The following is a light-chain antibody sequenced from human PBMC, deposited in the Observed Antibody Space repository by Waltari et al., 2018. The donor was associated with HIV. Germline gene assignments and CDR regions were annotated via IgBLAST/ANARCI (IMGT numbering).Light chain of an antibody. CDR3: QSFDSSLKGSV. CDR2: GNT. CDR1: RSNIGTYYD. V-gene: IGLV1-40*01. J-gene: IGLJ3*02. Sequence: QSVLTQPPSVSGAPGQRVTISCTGSRSNIGTYYDVHWYQQLPGTAPKLLIYGNTNRPSGVPDRFSGSKSGTSASLAITGLQAEDEADYYCQSFDSSLKGSVFGGGTKLTVL.